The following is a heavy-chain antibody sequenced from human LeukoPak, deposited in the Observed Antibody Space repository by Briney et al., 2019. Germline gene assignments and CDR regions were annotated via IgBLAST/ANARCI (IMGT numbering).Heavy chain of an antibody. CDR3: ARDKEATVTVFDY. V-gene: IGHV4-39*07. Sequence: SETLSLTCTVSGGSISSSSYYWGWIRQPPGKGLEWIGSIYYSGSTYYNPSLKSRVTISVDTSKNQFSLKLSSVTAADTAVYYCARDKEATVTVFDYWGQGTLVTVSS. CDR2: IYYSGST. D-gene: IGHD4-17*01. J-gene: IGHJ4*02. CDR1: GGSISSSSYY.